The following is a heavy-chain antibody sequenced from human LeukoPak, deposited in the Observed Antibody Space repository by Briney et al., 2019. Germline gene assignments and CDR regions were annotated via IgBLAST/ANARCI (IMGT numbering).Heavy chain of an antibody. Sequence: GGSLRLSCAASGFTFSSYGMHWVRQAPGKGLEWVAVISYDGSNKYYADSVKGRFTISRDNSKNTLYLQMNSLRAEDTAVYYCAKDIRYCGGGSCEYYYYMDVWGKGTTVTVSS. J-gene: IGHJ6*03. CDR3: AKDIRYCGGGSCEYYYYMDV. V-gene: IGHV3-30*18. CDR2: ISYDGSNK. CDR1: GFTFSSYG. D-gene: IGHD2-15*01.